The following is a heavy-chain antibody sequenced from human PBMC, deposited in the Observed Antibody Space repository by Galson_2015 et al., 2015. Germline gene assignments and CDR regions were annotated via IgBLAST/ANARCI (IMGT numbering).Heavy chain of an antibody. Sequence: YSPSFQGQVTITVDKSISTAYLQWSSLKASDTAMYYCARLPDYFYDMDVWGQGTTVTVSS. J-gene: IGHJ6*02. CDR3: ARLPDYFYDMDV. V-gene: IGHV5-51*01.